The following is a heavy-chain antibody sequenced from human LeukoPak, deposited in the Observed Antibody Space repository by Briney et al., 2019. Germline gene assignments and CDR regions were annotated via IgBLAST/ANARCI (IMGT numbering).Heavy chain of an antibody. Sequence: SETLSLTCTVSGGSISSSSYYRGWIRQPPGKGLEWIGSIYYSGSTYYNPSLKSRVTISVDTSKNQFSLKLSSVTAADTAVYYCASHGGYCSGGSCYAIDYWGQGTLVTVSS. CDR2: IYYSGST. CDR3: ASHGGYCSGGSCYAIDY. V-gene: IGHV4-39*01. J-gene: IGHJ4*02. CDR1: GGSISSSSYY. D-gene: IGHD2-15*01.